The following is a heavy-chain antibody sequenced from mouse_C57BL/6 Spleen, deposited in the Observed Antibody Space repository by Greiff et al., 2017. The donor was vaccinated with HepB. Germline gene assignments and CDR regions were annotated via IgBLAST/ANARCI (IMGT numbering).Heavy chain of an antibody. CDR3: TRLEDK. Sequence: QVQLKESGPGLVAPSQSLSITCTVSGFSLTSYGVHWVRQPPGKGLEWLGVIWAGGSTNYNSALMFRLSISKDNSKSQVFIKMNRLQTDDRAMYYCTRLEDKWGQGTTLTVSS. J-gene: IGHJ2*01. CDR1: GFSLTSYG. V-gene: IGHV2-9*02. CDR2: IWAGGST.